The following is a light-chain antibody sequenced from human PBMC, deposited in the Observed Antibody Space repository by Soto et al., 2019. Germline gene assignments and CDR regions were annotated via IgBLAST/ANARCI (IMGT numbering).Light chain of an antibody. Sequence: DIQMTQSPSSLSAPVGDRVTITCRASQSISSYLSWYQQKPGKAPKLLINVASTLQSGVPSRFSGSGSGTDFTLAISSLQPEDFATYYCQQSSSTPQTVGGGTKVDIK. CDR3: QQSSSTPQT. CDR2: VAS. CDR1: QSISSY. V-gene: IGKV1-39*01. J-gene: IGKJ4*01.